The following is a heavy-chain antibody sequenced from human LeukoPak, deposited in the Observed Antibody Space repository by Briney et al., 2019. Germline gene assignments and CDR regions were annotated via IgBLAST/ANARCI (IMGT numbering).Heavy chain of an antibody. J-gene: IGHJ4*02. CDR3: ARGLHAVDY. CDR1: GGSISSYY. CDR2: IYYTGST. Sequence: SETLSLTCTVSGGSISSYYWSWIRQPPVKGLEWIGYIYYTGSTNYNPSLKSRVTISVDTSKNQFSLKLSSVTAADTAVYYCARGLHAVDYWGQGTLVTVSS. V-gene: IGHV4-59*01.